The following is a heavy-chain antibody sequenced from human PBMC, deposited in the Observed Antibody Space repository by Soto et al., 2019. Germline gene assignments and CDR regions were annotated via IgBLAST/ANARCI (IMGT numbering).Heavy chain of an antibody. D-gene: IGHD3-9*01. CDR2: INPNSGGT. CDR1: GYTFTGYY. CDR3: ARGGPLRYFDWLLYY. V-gene: IGHV1-2*02. J-gene: IGHJ4*02. Sequence: GASVKVSCKASGYTFTGYYMHWVRQAPGQGLEWMGWINPNSGGTNYAQKFQGRVTMTRDTSISTAYMELSRLRSDDTAVYYCARGGPLRYFDWLLYYWGQGTLVTVSS.